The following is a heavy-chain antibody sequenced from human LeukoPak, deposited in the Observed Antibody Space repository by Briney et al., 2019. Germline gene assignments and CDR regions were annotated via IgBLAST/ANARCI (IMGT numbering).Heavy chain of an antibody. CDR2: IIPIFGTA. V-gene: IGHV1-69*06. D-gene: IGHD6-19*01. Sequence: SVKVSCKASGGTFSSYAISWVRQAPGQGLEWMGGIIPIFGTANYAQKFQGRVTITADKFTSTAYMELSSLRSEDTAVYYCARVRQQWLIDAFDIWGQGTMVTVSS. CDR3: ARVRQQWLIDAFDI. J-gene: IGHJ3*02. CDR1: GGTFSSYA.